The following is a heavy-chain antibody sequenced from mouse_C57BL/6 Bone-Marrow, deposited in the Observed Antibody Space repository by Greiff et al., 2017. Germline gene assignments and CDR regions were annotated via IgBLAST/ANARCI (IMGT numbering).Heavy chain of an antibody. CDR1: GYTFTDYE. J-gene: IGHJ2*01. CDR3: TRREWLLFDV. V-gene: IGHV1-15*01. Sequence: VQLVESGAELVRPGASVTLSCKASGYTFTDYEMHWVKQTPVHGLEWIGAFDPDTGGTAYNQKFKGKAILTADKSSSTAYMELRSLTSEDSAVYYCTRREWLLFDVWGQGTTLTVSS. D-gene: IGHD2-3*01. CDR2: FDPDTGGT.